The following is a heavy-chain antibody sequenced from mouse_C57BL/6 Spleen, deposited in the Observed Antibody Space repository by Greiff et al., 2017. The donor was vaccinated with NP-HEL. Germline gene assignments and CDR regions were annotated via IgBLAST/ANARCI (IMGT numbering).Heavy chain of an antibody. CDR2: INPNNGGT. D-gene: IGHD2-3*01. Sequence: EVQLQQSGPELVKPGASVKISCKASGYTFTDYYMNWVKQSHGKSLEWIGDINPNNGGTSYNQKFKGKATLTVDKSSSTAYMELRSLTSEDSAVYYCARRDDGYSYYAMDYWGQGTSVTVSS. CDR1: GYTFTDYY. V-gene: IGHV1-26*01. J-gene: IGHJ4*01. CDR3: ARRDDGYSYYAMDY.